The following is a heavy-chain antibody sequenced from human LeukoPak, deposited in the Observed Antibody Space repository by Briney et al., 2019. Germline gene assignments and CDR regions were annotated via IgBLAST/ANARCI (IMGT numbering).Heavy chain of an antibody. V-gene: IGHV3-23*01. Sequence: PGGSLRLSCAASGFTFSSYAMSWVRQAPGKGLEWVSAISGSGGSTYYADSVKGRFTISRDNSKNTLYLQMNGLRAEDTAVYYCAKDSVVVVAANYWGQGTLVTVSS. CDR2: ISGSGGST. CDR1: GFTFSSYA. CDR3: AKDSVVVVAANY. J-gene: IGHJ4*02. D-gene: IGHD2-15*01.